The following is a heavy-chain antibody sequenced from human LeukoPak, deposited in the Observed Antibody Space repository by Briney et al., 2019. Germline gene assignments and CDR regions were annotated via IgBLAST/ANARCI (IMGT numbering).Heavy chain of an antibody. J-gene: IGHJ3*02. D-gene: IGHD2-15*01. Sequence: GGSLRLSCAASGFTFSSYSMNWVRQAPGKGLEWVSSISSSSYIYYADSVKGRFTISRDNAKNSLYLQMNSLRAEDTAVYYCARDNEDSSDAFDIWGQGTMVTVSS. CDR3: ARDNEDSSDAFDI. CDR1: GFTFSSYS. CDR2: ISSSSYI. V-gene: IGHV3-21*01.